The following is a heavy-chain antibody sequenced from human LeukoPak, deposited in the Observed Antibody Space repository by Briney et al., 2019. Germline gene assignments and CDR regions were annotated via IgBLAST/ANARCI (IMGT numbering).Heavy chain of an antibody. CDR1: GGTFSSYA. J-gene: IGHJ4*02. Sequence: GASVKVSCKASGGTFSSYAISWVRQAPGQGLEWMGRIIPILGIANYAQKFQGRVTITADKSTSTAYMELSSLRSEDTAVYCCARDREDYVSDYWGQGTLVTVSS. V-gene: IGHV1-69*04. CDR3: ARDREDYVSDY. CDR2: IIPILGIA. D-gene: IGHD3-16*01.